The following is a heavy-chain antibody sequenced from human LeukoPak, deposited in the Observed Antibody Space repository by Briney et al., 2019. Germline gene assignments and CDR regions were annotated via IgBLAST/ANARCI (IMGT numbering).Heavy chain of an antibody. V-gene: IGHV3-23*01. CDR3: AKDLVGGQVTATMIDY. J-gene: IGHJ4*02. CDR2: ISGSGGRT. CDR1: GFTFIIYA. D-gene: IGHD2-21*02. Sequence: GGSLRLSCAASGFTFIIYAMSWVRQAQGKGLEWVPVISGSGGRTYYADSVKGRLTISRDNSKNTLYLQMNRLRAEDTAVYYCAKDLVGGQVTATMIDYWGQGTLVTVSS.